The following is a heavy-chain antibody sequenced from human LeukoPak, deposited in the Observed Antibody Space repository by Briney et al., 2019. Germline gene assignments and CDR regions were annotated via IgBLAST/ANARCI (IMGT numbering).Heavy chain of an antibody. D-gene: IGHD1-26*01. CDR2: IIPIFGTA. CDR1: GGTFSSYA. J-gene: IGHJ6*02. V-gene: IGHV1-69*13. Sequence: SVTVSCKASGGTFSSYAIRWVRQAPGQRLEWMGGIIPIFGTANYAQKFQGRVTITADESTSTAYMELSSLRSEDTAVYYCASGRDSGYYYGMDVWGQGTTVTVSS. CDR3: ASGRDSGYYYGMDV.